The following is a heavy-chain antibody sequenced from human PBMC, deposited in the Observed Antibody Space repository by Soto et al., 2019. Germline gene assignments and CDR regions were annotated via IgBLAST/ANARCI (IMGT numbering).Heavy chain of an antibody. CDR3: ARSIGYRSGWWPYYFDY. V-gene: IGHV4-30-2*01. CDR2: IYHSGSF. Sequence: PSETLSLTCAVSGDSISSVGYSWNWIRQPPGEGLEWIGYIYHSGSFLYNPSLKSRVTISLDRSKNQFSLRLSSVTAADTAVFYCARSIGYRSGWWPYYFDYWGQGALVTVSS. CDR1: GDSISSVGYS. D-gene: IGHD6-19*01. J-gene: IGHJ4*02.